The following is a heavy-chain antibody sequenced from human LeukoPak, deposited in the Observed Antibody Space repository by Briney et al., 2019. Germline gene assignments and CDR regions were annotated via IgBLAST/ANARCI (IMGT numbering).Heavy chain of an antibody. CDR1: GFTFSSYG. CDR3: AKKASWSSGWVDY. V-gene: IGHV3-30*18. D-gene: IGHD6-19*01. Sequence: GRSLRLSCAASGFTFSSYGMHWVRQAPGKGLEWVAVISYDGSNKYYADSVKGRFTISRGNSKNTLYLQMNSLRAEDTAVYYCAKKASWSSGWVDYWGQGTLVTVSS. J-gene: IGHJ4*02. CDR2: ISYDGSNK.